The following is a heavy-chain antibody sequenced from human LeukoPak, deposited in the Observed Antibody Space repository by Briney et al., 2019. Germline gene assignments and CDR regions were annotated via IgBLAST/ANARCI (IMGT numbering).Heavy chain of an antibody. CDR3: AKSFISGWDYYYYMDV. CDR2: ISGSGGST. Sequence: GGSLRLSCAASGFTFSSYDMSWVRQAPGKGLEWVSAISGSGGSTYYADSVKGRFTISRDNSKNTLYLQMNSLRAEDTAVYYCAKSFISGWDYYYYMDVWGKGTTVTVSS. D-gene: IGHD6-19*01. CDR1: GFTFSSYD. J-gene: IGHJ6*03. V-gene: IGHV3-23*01.